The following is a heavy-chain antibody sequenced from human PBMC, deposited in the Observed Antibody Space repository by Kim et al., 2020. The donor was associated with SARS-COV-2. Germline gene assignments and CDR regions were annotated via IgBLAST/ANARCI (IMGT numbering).Heavy chain of an antibody. V-gene: IGHV1-18*04. CDR2: ISAYNDNT. J-gene: IGHJ4*02. D-gene: IGHD1-1*01. CDR1: GYTFTNFG. CDR3: ARDKRDWNLSGYFDY. Sequence: ASVKVSCKASGYTFTNFGISWVRQAPGQGLEWMGWISAYNDNTNYAQKLQGRVTMTTDTSTSTAYMELRSLRSDDTAVYYCARDKRDWNLSGYFDYWGQGTLVTVSS.